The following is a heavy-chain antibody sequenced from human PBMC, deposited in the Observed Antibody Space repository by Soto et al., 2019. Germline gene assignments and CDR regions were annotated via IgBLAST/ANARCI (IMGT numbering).Heavy chain of an antibody. J-gene: IGHJ4*02. CDR1: GGSINSGDSY. D-gene: IGHD2-15*01. CDR2: INYRGST. Sequence: QVQLQESGPGLVRPSQTLSLICTVSGGSINSGDSYWNWIRQHPEKGLEWIGYINYRGSTFYNPSLKSRIIISVDTSKNQFSLKLGSVTAADTAVYYCAIDAPGVAPYWGQGTLVTVSS. V-gene: IGHV4-31*03. CDR3: AIDAPGVAPY.